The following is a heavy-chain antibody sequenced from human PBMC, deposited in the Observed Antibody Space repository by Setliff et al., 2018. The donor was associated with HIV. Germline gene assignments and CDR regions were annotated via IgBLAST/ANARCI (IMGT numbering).Heavy chain of an antibody. CDR3: TKGVQRLRPYYFDS. D-gene: IGHD4-17*01. Sequence: GSLRLSCAASGFIFSNYGMTWVRQAPGKGLEWVSGIRDNGVSPYYADSVTGRFTISRDDTKNTLYLQMNSLRVEDTAIYYCTKGVQRLRPYYFDSWGQGILVTVSS. V-gene: IGHV3-23*01. J-gene: IGHJ4*02. CDR1: GFIFSNYG. CDR2: IRDNGVSP.